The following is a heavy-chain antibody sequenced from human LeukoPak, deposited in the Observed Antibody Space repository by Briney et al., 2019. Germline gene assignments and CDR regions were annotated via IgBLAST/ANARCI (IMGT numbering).Heavy chain of an antibody. CDR1: GYTFTSYG. Sequence: GASVKVSCKASGYTFTSYGISWVRQAPGQGLEWMGWISAYNGNTNYAQKLQGRVTMTTDTSTSTAYMELRSLRSDDTAVYYRARGGWGYGSGSYYVIWGQGTMVTVPS. D-gene: IGHD3-10*01. CDR3: ARGGWGYGSGSYYVI. J-gene: IGHJ3*02. CDR2: ISAYNGNT. V-gene: IGHV1-18*01.